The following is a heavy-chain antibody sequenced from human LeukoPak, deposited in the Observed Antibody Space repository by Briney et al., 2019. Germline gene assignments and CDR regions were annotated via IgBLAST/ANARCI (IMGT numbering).Heavy chain of an antibody. CDR2: IWYDGSNK. Sequence: GGSLRLSCAVSGLTLSNVWMNWVRQAPGKGLEWVAVIWYDGSNKYYADSVKGRFTISRDNSKNTLYLQMNSLRAEDTAVYYCARATELGATGAFDIWGQGTMVTVSS. V-gene: IGHV3-33*08. CDR3: ARATELGATGAFDI. J-gene: IGHJ3*02. D-gene: IGHD1-26*01. CDR1: GLTLSNVW.